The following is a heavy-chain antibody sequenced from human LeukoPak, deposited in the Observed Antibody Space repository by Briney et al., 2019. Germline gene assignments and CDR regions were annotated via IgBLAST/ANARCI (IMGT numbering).Heavy chain of an antibody. Sequence: GASVNVSCTASGYTFNHYDIHWVRQAPGQGLEWMGWIDPNSGATNYEQKFQGRVTMTRDTSISTAYMELSRLRSDDTAVYYCARATGAYWGQGTLVTVSS. J-gene: IGHJ4*02. V-gene: IGHV1-2*02. CDR1: GYTFNHYD. CDR3: ARATGAY. CDR2: IDPNSGAT.